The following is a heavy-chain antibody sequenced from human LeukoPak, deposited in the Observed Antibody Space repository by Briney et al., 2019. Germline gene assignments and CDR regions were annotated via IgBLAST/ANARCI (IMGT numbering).Heavy chain of an antibody. Sequence: GGSLRLSCAASGFTFSNYWMHWVRQDPGKGLEWVSSISSNSKYIYYADSVKGRFTISRDNAKNSLYLQMNSLRAEDTAVYYCARDGSIAVKNWFDPWGQGTLVTVSS. CDR1: GFTFSNYW. CDR3: ARDGSIAVKNWFDP. CDR2: ISSNSKYI. J-gene: IGHJ5*02. D-gene: IGHD6-19*01. V-gene: IGHV3-21*01.